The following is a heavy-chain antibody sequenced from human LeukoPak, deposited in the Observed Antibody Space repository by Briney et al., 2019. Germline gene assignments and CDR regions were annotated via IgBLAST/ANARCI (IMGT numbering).Heavy chain of an antibody. J-gene: IGHJ4*02. CDR1: GFTFSSYG. CDR3: AKDHYGGRAVDY. Sequence: GRSLRLSCAASGFTFSSYGMHWVRQAPGKGLEWVAVISYDGSNKYYADSVKGRFTISRDNSKNTLYLQMNSLRAEDTAVYYCAKDHYGGRAVDYWGQGTLVTVSS. V-gene: IGHV3-30*18. CDR2: ISYDGSNK. D-gene: IGHD4-23*01.